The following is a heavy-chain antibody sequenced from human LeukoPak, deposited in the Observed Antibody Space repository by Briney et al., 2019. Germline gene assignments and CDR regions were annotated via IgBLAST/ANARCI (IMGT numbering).Heavy chain of an antibody. Sequence: PGRSLRLSCAAAGFTFSSYAMHWVRQAPGKWLEWVAVISYDGSNKYYADSVKGRFTISRDNSKNTLYLQMNSLRAEDTAVYYCARDHNYYDSPWYFDYWGQGTLVTVSS. V-gene: IGHV3-30*04. CDR1: GFTFSSYA. CDR3: ARDHNYYDSPWYFDY. J-gene: IGHJ4*02. D-gene: IGHD3-22*01. CDR2: ISYDGSNK.